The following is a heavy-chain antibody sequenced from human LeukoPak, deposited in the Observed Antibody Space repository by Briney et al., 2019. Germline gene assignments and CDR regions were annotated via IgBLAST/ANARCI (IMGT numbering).Heavy chain of an antibody. CDR1: GFTFSNYW. D-gene: IGHD6-13*01. J-gene: IGHJ4*02. CDR3: ARIGYSSSCFDY. CDR2: IKQDGSVK. V-gene: IGHV3-7*01. Sequence: GSLRLSCAASGFTFSNYWMSWVRQAPGKGLEWVANIKQDGSVKYFVDSVKGRFTISRDNAKNSLYLQMNSLRAEDTAVYYCARIGYSSSCFDYWGQGTLVTVSS.